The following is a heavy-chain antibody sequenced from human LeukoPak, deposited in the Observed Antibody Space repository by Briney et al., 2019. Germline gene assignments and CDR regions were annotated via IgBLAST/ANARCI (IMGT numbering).Heavy chain of an antibody. CDR1: GFTFSSYG. Sequence: GGSLRLSCVASGFTFSSYGMSWVRQAPGKGLEWVSVIYSGGSTYYADSVKGRFTISRDNSKNTLYLQMNSLRAEDTAVYYCASGNYDIFPGFDYWGQETLVTVSS. CDR3: ASGNYDIFPGFDY. D-gene: IGHD3-9*01. J-gene: IGHJ4*02. V-gene: IGHV3-53*01. CDR2: IYSGGST.